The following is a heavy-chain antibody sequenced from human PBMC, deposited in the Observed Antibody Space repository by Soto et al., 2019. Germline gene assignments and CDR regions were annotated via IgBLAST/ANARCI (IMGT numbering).Heavy chain of an antibody. CDR1: GYTFTSYD. CDR2: MNPNSGNT. J-gene: IGHJ5*02. D-gene: IGHD3-16*01. V-gene: IGHV1-8*01. CDR3: ARLKQDYAVA. Sequence: ASVKASCKSSGYTFTSYDINCVRLATGQGLEWMGWMNPNSGNTAYAQKFQGRVTMTRNTSISTAYMELSSLRSEDTAVYYCARLKQDYAVAWGQGTLVTVSS.